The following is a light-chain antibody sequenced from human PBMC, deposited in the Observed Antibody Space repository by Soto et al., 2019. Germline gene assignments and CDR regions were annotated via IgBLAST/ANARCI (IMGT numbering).Light chain of an antibody. CDR3: SSYTSSSTLV. CDR2: EVS. CDR1: SSDVGDYKY. V-gene: IGLV2-14*01. J-gene: IGLJ1*01. Sequence: QSALTQPASVSGSPGQTITISCTRTSSDVGDYKYVSWYQQHPGKAPKAMIYEVSNRPSGVSNRFSGSKSGNTASLTISGLQAEDEADYYCSSYTSSSTLVFGPGTKLTVL.